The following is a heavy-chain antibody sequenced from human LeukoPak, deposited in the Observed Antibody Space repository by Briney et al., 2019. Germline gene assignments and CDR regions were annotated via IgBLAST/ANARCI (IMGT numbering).Heavy chain of an antibody. CDR1: GFAFANYW. J-gene: IGHJ4*02. CDR2: IGKDGSEQ. Sequence: PGGSLTLSCAASGFAFANYWMVWVRQAPGKGLEWVASIGKDGSEQAYADSVKGRFTISRDNARNSPYLQMSSLRVEDTATYYCTRDIVYLQLEYWGQGALVSVSS. V-gene: IGHV3-7*01. D-gene: IGHD2-15*01. CDR3: TRDIVYLQLEY.